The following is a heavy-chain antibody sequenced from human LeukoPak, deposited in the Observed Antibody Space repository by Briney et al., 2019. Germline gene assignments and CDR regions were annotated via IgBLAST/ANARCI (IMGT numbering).Heavy chain of an antibody. D-gene: IGHD1-26*01. CDR1: GFTFSSYA. CDR3: AKDREPSTRGATIDYFDY. J-gene: IGHJ4*02. Sequence: GGSLRLSCAASGFTFSSYAMSWVRQAPGKGLEWVSAISGSGGSTYYADSVKGRFTISRDNSKNTLYLQMNSLRAEDTAVYYCAKDREPSTRGATIDYFDYWGQGTLLTVSS. CDR2: ISGSGGST. V-gene: IGHV3-23*01.